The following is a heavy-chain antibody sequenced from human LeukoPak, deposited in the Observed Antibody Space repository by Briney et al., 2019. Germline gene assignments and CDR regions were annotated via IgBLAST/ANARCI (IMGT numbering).Heavy chain of an antibody. D-gene: IGHD3-22*01. CDR2: ISWNSGSR. J-gene: IGHJ4*02. Sequence: GRSLRLSCVASGFSLDDYAMHWVRHAPGKGLEWVSYISWNSGSRGYADSVKGRFTISRDNAKNSLYLQMNSLRAEDTALYYCTKDSSDYYRFDYWGQGTLVTVSS. V-gene: IGHV3-9*01. CDR1: GFSLDDYA. CDR3: TKDSSDYYRFDY.